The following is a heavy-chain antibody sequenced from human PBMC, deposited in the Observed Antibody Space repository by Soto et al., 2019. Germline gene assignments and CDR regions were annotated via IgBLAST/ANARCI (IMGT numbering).Heavy chain of an antibody. V-gene: IGHV3-11*01. Sequence: QVQLVESGGGLVKPGGSLRLSCAASGFTFSDYYMSWIRQAPGKGLEWVSYISDSGSSIFYADSVKGRFTISRDNAKNSLYLQMNTLRAEDTAVYYCARGSYCSSTSCYRGSWFDPWGQGTLVTVSS. CDR3: ARGSYCSSTSCYRGSWFDP. CDR1: GFTFSDYY. CDR2: ISDSGSSI. D-gene: IGHD2-2*01. J-gene: IGHJ5*02.